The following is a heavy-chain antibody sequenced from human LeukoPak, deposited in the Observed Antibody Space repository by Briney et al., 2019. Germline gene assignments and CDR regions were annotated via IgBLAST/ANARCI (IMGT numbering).Heavy chain of an antibody. CDR1: GYTFTGYY. J-gene: IGHJ6*02. CDR3: ARDWIRGGGSFRYYGMDV. V-gene: IGHV1-2*04. Sequence: ASVKDSCKASGYTFTGYYMHWVRQAPGQGLEWMGWINPNSGGTNYAQKFQGWVTMTRDTSISTAYMELSRLRSDDTAVYYCARDWIRGGGSFRYYGMDVWGQGTTVTVSS. D-gene: IGHD2-15*01. CDR2: INPNSGGT.